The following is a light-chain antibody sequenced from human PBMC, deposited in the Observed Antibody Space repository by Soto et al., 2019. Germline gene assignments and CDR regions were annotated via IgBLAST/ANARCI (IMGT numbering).Light chain of an antibody. CDR3: AAWDDSLNGWV. V-gene: IGLV1-44*01. Sequence: QSVLTQPPSASGTPGQRVTISCSGSSSNIGSKTVHWYQQLPGTAPKLLIYTNNQRPSGVPDRFSGSKSGTSASLAISGLHSEDEADYHCAAWDDSLNGWVFGGGTKLIVL. CDR2: TNN. J-gene: IGLJ3*02. CDR1: SSNIGSKT.